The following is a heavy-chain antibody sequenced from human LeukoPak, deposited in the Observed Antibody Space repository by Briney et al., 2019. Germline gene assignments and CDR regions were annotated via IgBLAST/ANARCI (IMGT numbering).Heavy chain of an antibody. J-gene: IGHJ4*02. V-gene: IGHV1-2*02. CDR2: INPNSGGT. D-gene: IGHD3-3*01. Sequence: ASVKVSCKASGYTFTGYYMHWVRQAPGQGLEWMGWINPNSGGTNYAQKFQGRVTMTRDTSISTAYMELSGLRSDDTAVYYCARGAITISNAQPFDYWGQGTLVTVSS. CDR1: GYTFTGYY. CDR3: ARGAITISNAQPFDY.